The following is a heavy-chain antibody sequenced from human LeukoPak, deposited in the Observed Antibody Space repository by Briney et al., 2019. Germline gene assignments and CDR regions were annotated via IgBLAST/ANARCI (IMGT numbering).Heavy chain of an antibody. CDR2: IYRVGST. Sequence: GESLRLSCAASGFTVSSNYMSCVRQAPGKGLEWVSIIYRVGSTFYADSVEGRFTISRDNSKNTLYLQMNSLRVEDTAIYYCARDGGNNSWYGMDVWGQGTTVTVSS. J-gene: IGHJ6*02. V-gene: IGHV3-66*01. CDR3: ARDGGNNSWYGMDV. CDR1: GFTVSSNY. D-gene: IGHD4-23*01.